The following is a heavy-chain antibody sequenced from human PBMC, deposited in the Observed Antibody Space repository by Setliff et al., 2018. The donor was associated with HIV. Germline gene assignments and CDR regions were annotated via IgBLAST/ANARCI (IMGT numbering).Heavy chain of an antibody. CDR2: ITHSGIT. V-gene: IGHV4-34*01. J-gene: IGHJ3*01. Sequence: SETLSLTCAVYGGSFHNYHWTWIRQSPENGLEWIGQITHSGITNYNPSLNRRVTISVDTSKNQFSLNLTSVTAADTALYYCARGRLATLFGVVVPTVAAFDVWGQGTKVTVSS. D-gene: IGHD3-3*01. CDR3: ARGRLATLFGVVVPTVAAFDV. CDR1: GGSFHNYH.